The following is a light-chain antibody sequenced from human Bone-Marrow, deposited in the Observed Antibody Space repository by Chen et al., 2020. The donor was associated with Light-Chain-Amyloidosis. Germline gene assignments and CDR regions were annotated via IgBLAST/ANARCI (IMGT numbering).Light chain of an antibody. V-gene: IGLV3-21*02. J-gene: IGLJ3*02. CDR2: DDS. Sequence: SHVLTQPSSASAAPGQTATIARGGNNIGSTSVHWYQQTPGQAPLLVVYDDSDRPSGIPERLSGSNSGNTATLTISRVEAGDEADYYCQVWDRSSDRPVFGGGTKLTVL. CDR3: QVWDRSSDRPV. CDR1: NIGSTS.